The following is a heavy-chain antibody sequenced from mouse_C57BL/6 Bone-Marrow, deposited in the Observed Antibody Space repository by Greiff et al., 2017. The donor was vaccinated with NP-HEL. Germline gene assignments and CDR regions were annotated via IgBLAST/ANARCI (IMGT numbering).Heavy chain of an antibody. Sequence: EVKLVESGGDLVKPGGSLKLSCAASGFTFSSYGMSWVRQTPDKRLEWVATISSGGSYTYYPDSVKGRFTISRDNAKNTLYLQMSSLKSEDTAMYYCARHHGYYFGYWGQGTTLTVSS. CDR3: ARHHGYYFGY. V-gene: IGHV5-6*02. J-gene: IGHJ2*01. CDR1: GFTFSSYG. D-gene: IGHD2-2*01. CDR2: ISSGGSYT.